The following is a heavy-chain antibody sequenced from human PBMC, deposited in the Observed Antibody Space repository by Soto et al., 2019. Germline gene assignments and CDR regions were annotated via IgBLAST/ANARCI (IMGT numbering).Heavy chain of an antibody. CDR3: ARGPRYCRGGSCSITGDAYDI. D-gene: IGHD2-15*01. CDR2: ISNRGDT. CDR1: GFIVSDTY. V-gene: IGHV3-66*01. J-gene: IGHJ3*02. Sequence: EVQLVESGGGLVQPGGSLRLSCTASGFIVSDTYVNWVRQAPGKGLEWVSVISNRGDTHYADSVRGRFSLSRDISDNTLHLQVNILRVEDTAVYYCARGPRYCRGGSCSITGDAYDIRGQGTMVTVSS.